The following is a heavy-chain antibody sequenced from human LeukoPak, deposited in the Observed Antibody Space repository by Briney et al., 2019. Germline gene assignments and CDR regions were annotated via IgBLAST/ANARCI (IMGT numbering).Heavy chain of an antibody. CDR3: ARDRGGYSYGRYYYGMDV. V-gene: IGHV1-69*13. D-gene: IGHD5-18*01. CDR1: GGTFSSYA. J-gene: IGHJ6*02. Sequence: ASVKASCKASGGTFSSYAISWVRQAPGQGLEWMGGIIPIFGTANYAQKFQGRVTITADESTSTAYMELSSLRSEDTAVYYCARDRGGYSYGRYYYGMDVWGQGTTVTVSS. CDR2: IIPIFGTA.